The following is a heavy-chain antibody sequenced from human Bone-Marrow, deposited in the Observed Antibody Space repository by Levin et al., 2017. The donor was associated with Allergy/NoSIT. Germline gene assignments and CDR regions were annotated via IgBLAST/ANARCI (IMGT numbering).Heavy chain of an antibody. CDR3: ARTTRYYDSNGYYVHFDY. CDR2: IYHSGST. D-gene: IGHD3-22*01. J-gene: IGHJ4*02. Sequence: SETLSLTCAVTDSSISSGNYWGWIRQPPGKGLEWLGSIYHSGSTYYNPSLKSRVTISVDTSKNQFSGKLRSLTAADTAVYYCARTTRYYDSNGYYVHFDYWGQGTLVTVPS. V-gene: IGHV4-38-2*01. CDR1: DSSISSGNY.